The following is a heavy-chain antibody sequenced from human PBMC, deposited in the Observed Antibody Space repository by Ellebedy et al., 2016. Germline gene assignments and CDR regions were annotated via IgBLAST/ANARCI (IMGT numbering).Heavy chain of an antibody. Sequence: ASVKVSXXASGYTFTDYYLHWVRQAPGQGLEWLGWINPKSGGTHYSQKFQGRVTMTRDTSISTAYMEVSRLRSDDTAMYYCARKYTSSSGQAGYWGQGTLVTVSS. J-gene: IGHJ4*02. CDR3: ARKYTSSSGQAGY. V-gene: IGHV1-2*02. CDR2: INPKSGGT. CDR1: GYTFTDYY. D-gene: IGHD6-6*01.